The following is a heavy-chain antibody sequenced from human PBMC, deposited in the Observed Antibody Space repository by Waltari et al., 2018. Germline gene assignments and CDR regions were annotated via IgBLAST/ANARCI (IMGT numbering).Heavy chain of an antibody. CDR1: RNKQHNYA. J-gene: IGHJ6*02. CDR3: IKETNPGGVDV. CDR2: IYWNSDRI. V-gene: IGHV3-9*01. Sequence: QHDRTLRLKCEATRNKQHNYAMHWVRQAPGRSLEWVSGIYWNSDRIDYGDSVKGRFTISRDNAKNSLYLQMNSLRPEDTAFYYCIKETNPGGVDVWGQGTTVTVTS.